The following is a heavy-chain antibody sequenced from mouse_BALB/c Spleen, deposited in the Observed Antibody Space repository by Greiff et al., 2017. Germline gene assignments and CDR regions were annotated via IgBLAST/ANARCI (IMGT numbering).Heavy chain of an antibody. Sequence: QVQLQQPGAELVRPGASVKLSCKASGYTFTSYWMNWVKQRPEQGLEWIGRIDPYDSETHYNQKFKDKAILTVDKSSSTAYMQLSSLTSEDSAVYYGARDGYDVKDYAMDYWGQGTSVTVSS. CDR2: IDPYDSET. V-gene: IGHV1-52*01. D-gene: IGHD2-14*01. CDR3: ARDGYDVKDYAMDY. CDR1: GYTFTSYW. J-gene: IGHJ4*01.